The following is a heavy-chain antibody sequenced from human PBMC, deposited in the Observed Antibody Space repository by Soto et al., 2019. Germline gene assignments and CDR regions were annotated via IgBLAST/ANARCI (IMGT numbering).Heavy chain of an antibody. CDR3: AREHVGYCSSTSCYNWFDP. Sequence: ASVKVSCKASGYTFTSYAMHWVRQAPGQRLEWMGWINAGNGNTKYSQKFQGRVNITRDTSESTAYMELSSLRSEDTDVYYCAREHVGYCSSTSCYNWFDPWGQGTLVTVSS. CDR1: GYTFTSYA. V-gene: IGHV1-3*01. J-gene: IGHJ5*02. CDR2: INAGNGNT. D-gene: IGHD2-2*01.